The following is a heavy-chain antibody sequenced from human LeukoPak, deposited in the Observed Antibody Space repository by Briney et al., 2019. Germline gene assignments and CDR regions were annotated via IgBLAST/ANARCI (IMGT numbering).Heavy chain of an antibody. CDR1: GFTFSSYW. J-gene: IGHJ4*02. Sequence: GGSLRLSCAASGFTFSSYWMSWVRQAPGKGLGWAANIKQDGSEKYYVDSVKGRFTISRDNAKNSLYLQMNSLRAEDTAVYYCARDKRCSGGSCYLHYFDYWGQGTLVTVSS. D-gene: IGHD2-15*01. CDR3: ARDKRCSGGSCYLHYFDY. V-gene: IGHV3-7*01. CDR2: IKQDGSEK.